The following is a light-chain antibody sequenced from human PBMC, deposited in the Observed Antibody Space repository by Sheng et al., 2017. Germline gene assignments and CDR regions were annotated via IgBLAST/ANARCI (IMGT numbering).Light chain of an antibody. CDR3: CSYAGTSTFVL. V-gene: IGLV2-23*02. Sequence: QSALTQPASVSGSPGQSITISCTGTSSDVGSYNLVSWYQQHPGKAPKLMIFDVTRRPSGVSDRFSGSKSGNTASLTISGLQAEDEADYYCCSYAGTSTFVLFGGGTKLTVL. CDR1: SSDVGSYNL. CDR2: DVT. J-gene: IGLJ2*01.